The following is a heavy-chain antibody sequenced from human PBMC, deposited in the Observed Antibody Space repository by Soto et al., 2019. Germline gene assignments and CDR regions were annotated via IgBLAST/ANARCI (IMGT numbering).Heavy chain of an antibody. CDR2: IYYSGST. CDR3: ARHGREDSRGFYSWFGP. CDR1: GGSISSPDYY. Sequence: SETLSLTCTVSGGSISSPDYYWSWLRQPPGEGLEWIAFIYYSGSTYYNQSLKSRLTMSIDTSKNQFSLKMGSVTAADTAVYFCARHGREDSRGFYSWFGPWGQGILVT. J-gene: IGHJ5*02. V-gene: IGHV4-30-4*01. D-gene: IGHD3-22*01.